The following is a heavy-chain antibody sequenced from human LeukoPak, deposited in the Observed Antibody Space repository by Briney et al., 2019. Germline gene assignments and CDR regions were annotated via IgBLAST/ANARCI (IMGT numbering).Heavy chain of an antibody. CDR2: ISGSGGST. Sequence: GGSLRLSCVASGFPFSSYWMTWVRQAPGKGLEWVSAISGSGGSTYYADSVKGRFTISRDNSKNTLYLQMNSLRAEDTAVYYCAKESGELVDYWGQGTLVTVSS. D-gene: IGHD1-26*01. CDR3: AKESGELVDY. J-gene: IGHJ4*02. CDR1: GFPFSSYW. V-gene: IGHV3-23*01.